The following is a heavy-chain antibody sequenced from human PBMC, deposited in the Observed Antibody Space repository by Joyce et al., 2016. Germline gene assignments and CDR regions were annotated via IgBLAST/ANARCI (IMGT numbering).Heavy chain of an antibody. CDR1: GYTFTSYY. CDR2: INPFGGNT. Sequence: QVQLVQSGAEVKKPGASVKVSCRAFGYTFTSYYMHWVRQAPGQGLEWMGRINPFGGNTTYAQKFQGRLTMTRDTSRTTVYMELSSLTSEDTAVYSCARAGGDALFDSWGQGTLVIVSS. D-gene: IGHD3-16*01. CDR3: ARAGGDALFDS. J-gene: IGHJ4*02. V-gene: IGHV1-46*01.